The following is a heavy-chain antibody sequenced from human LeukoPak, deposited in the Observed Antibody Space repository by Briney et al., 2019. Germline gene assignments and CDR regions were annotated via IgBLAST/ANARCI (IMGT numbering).Heavy chain of an antibody. V-gene: IGHV3-23*01. D-gene: IGHD3-10*01. J-gene: IGHJ4*02. CDR1: GFTFSAYA. Sequence: GGSLRLSRTASGFTFSAYAMMWVRQAPGKGPEWVSAISGGGGSAYYADSVKGRFTISRDNSKNTLYLQMNSLRAEDTAVYYCAKDHGVRGWPRFYFDYWGQGTLVTVSS. CDR2: ISGGGGSA. CDR3: AKDHGVRGWPRFYFDY.